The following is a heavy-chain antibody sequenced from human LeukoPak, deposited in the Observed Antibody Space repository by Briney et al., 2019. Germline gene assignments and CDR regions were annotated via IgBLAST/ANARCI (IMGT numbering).Heavy chain of an antibody. CDR1: GFTFSIYG. J-gene: IGHJ4*02. Sequence: PGGSLRLSCAASGFTFSIYGMTWVRQAPGKGLEWVSYISSSSSTIYYADSVKGRFTISRDNAKNSLYLQMNSLRDKDTAVYYCARDLRYYDSSGYRFDYWGQGTLVTVSS. CDR3: ARDLRYYDSSGYRFDY. CDR2: ISSSSSTI. V-gene: IGHV3-48*02. D-gene: IGHD3-22*01.